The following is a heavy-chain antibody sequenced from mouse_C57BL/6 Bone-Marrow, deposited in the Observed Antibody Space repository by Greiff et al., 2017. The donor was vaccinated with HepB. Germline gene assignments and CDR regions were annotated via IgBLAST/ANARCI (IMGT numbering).Heavy chain of an antibody. CDR2: FYPGSGSI. V-gene: IGHV1-62-2*01. J-gene: IGHJ2*01. Sequence: QVQLQQSGAELVKPGASVKLSCKASGYTFTEYTIHWVKQRSGQGLEWIGWFYPGSGSIKYNEKFKDKATLTADKSSSTVYMELSRLTSEDSAVYFCARHGIPLITTVVAPFDYWGQGTTLTVSS. CDR3: ARHGIPLITTVVAPFDY. D-gene: IGHD1-1*01. CDR1: GYTFTEYT.